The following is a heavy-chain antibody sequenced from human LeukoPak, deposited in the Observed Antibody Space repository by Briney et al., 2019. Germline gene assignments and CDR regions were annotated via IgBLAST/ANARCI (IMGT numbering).Heavy chain of an antibody. CDR1: GFSFSDAW. CDR2: IESRTDGGTT. Sequence: GGSLRLSCAASGFSFSDAWMSWVRQIPGKGLEWVGRIESRTDGGTTDYAAPVKGRFTISRDDSTNTLYLQMNSLKSEDTAVYYCTTYGSGRKFDYWGQGILVTVSS. J-gene: IGHJ4*02. D-gene: IGHD3-10*01. CDR3: TTYGSGRKFDY. V-gene: IGHV3-15*04.